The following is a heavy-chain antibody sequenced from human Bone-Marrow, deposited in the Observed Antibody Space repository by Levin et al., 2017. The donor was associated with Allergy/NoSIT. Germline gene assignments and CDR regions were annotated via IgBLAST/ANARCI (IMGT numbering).Heavy chain of an antibody. CDR2: VFYTGTT. V-gene: IGHV4-30-4*01. CDR3: AVSGSFLAFDS. D-gene: IGHD3-3*01. J-gene: IGHJ4*02. Sequence: SETLSLTCTISGGPVASADHFWSWIRQPPGKGLEWIGYVFYTGTTFYNPSLKSRLTMSVDTAENQVSLKLTSVTAADTAVYYCAVSGSFLAFDSWGQGVLVTVSS. CDR1: GGPVASADHF.